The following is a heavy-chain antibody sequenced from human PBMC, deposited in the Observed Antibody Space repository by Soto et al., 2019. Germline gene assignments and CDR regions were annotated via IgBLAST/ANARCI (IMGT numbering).Heavy chain of an antibody. V-gene: IGHV3-23*01. J-gene: IGHJ6*02. D-gene: IGHD4-4*01. Sequence: PGGSLRLSCAASGFTFSSYAMSWVRQAPGKGLEWVSAISGSGGSTYYADSVKGRFTISRDNSKNTLYLQMNSLRAEDTAVYYCAKDLRYDYSNSLDVWGQGTTVTVSS. CDR1: GFTFSSYA. CDR2: ISGSGGST. CDR3: AKDLRYDYSNSLDV.